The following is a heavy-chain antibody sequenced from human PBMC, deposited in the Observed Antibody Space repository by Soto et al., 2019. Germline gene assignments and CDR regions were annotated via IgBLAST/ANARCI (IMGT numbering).Heavy chain of an antibody. CDR2: ISYDGSNK. CDR3: SRGNGGVRGVPYGMDV. V-gene: IGHV3-30-3*01. D-gene: IGHD3-10*01. J-gene: IGHJ6*02. Sequence: GGSLRLSCAASGFTFSSYAMHWVRQAPGKGLEWVAVISYDGSNKYYADSVKGRFTISRDNSKNTLYLQMNSLRAEDTAVYYCSRGNGGVRGVPYGMDVWGQGTTVTVSS. CDR1: GFTFSSYA.